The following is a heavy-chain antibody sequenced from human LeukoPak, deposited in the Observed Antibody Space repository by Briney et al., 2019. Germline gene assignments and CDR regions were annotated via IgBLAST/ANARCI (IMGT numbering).Heavy chain of an antibody. CDR3: ARQPGGTAAFDV. CDR2: ISYTGGEI. D-gene: IGHD1-14*01. V-gene: IGHV4-59*08. Sequence: PSETLSLTCTVSGGSLNSYYWSWIRQPPGKSLEWIGYISYTGGEINYNPSLKSRLTLSVDTSKHQFSLMLTSVTAADTAIYYCARQPGGTAAFDVWAQGTMVTVSS. J-gene: IGHJ3*01. CDR1: GGSLNSYY.